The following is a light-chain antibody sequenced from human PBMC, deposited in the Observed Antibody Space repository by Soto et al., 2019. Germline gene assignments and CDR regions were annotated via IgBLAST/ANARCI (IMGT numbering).Light chain of an antibody. J-gene: IGKJ5*01. V-gene: IGKV3-15*01. Sequence: EIVMTQSPATLSVSPGERATLSCRASQSVSSNLAWYQQKPGQAPRLLIYGASTRATGVPARFSGSGSGTEFTLTISSLQAEDFVVCCCQLYNNLPITFGQGTRL. CDR3: QLYNNLPIT. CDR2: GAS. CDR1: QSVSSN.